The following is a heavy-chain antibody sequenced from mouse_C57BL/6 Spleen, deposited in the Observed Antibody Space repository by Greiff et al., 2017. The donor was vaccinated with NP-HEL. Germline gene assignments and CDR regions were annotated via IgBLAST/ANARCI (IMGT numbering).Heavy chain of an antibody. CDR3: TRWLLRYYFDY. D-gene: IGHD2-3*01. V-gene: IGHV1-15*01. CDR1: GYTFTDYE. Sequence: QVQLQQSGAELVRPGASVTLSCKASGYTFTDYEMHWVKQTPVHGLEWIGAIDPETGGTAYNQKFKGKAILTADKSSSTAYMELRSLTSEDSAVYYCTRWLLRYYFDYWGQGTTLTVSS. J-gene: IGHJ2*01. CDR2: IDPETGGT.